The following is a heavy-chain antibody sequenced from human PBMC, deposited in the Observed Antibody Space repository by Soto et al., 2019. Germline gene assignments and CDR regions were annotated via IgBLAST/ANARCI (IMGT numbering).Heavy chain of an antibody. J-gene: IGHJ5*02. Sequence: GGSLRLSCAASGFTFISYAMSWGRQAPGKGLEWVSAISGSGGSTYYADSVKGRFTIPRDNSKNTLYLQMNSLRAEDTAVYYCAKYRTVPWFDPWGQGTLVTVSS. CDR3: AKYRTVPWFDP. D-gene: IGHD1-1*01. V-gene: IGHV3-23*01. CDR2: ISGSGGST. CDR1: GFTFISYA.